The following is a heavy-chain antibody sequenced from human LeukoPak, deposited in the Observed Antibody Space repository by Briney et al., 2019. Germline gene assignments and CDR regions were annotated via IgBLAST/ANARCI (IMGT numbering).Heavy chain of an antibody. CDR3: ASSWGRGLNWFDP. Sequence: PSETLSLTCTVSGGSISSNYWSWIRQPPGKGLEWIGEINHSGSTNYNPSLKSRVTISVDTSKNQFSLKLSSVTAADTAVYYCASSWGRGLNWFDPWGQGTLVTVSS. CDR1: GGSISSNY. D-gene: IGHD6-13*01. J-gene: IGHJ5*02. V-gene: IGHV4-34*01. CDR2: INHSGST.